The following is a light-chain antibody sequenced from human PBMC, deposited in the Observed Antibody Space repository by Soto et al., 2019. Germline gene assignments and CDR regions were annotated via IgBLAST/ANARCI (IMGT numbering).Light chain of an antibody. Sequence: QSALTQPPSASGSPGQSVTISCTGTSSDVGKYDYVSWFQHHPGKAPKLIIYEVSKRPSGVPDRFSGSKSGSTASLTVSGLQTEDEADYYCSSYGGSSNLVFGGGTKLTVL. CDR3: SSYGGSSNLV. V-gene: IGLV2-8*01. J-gene: IGLJ2*01. CDR1: SSDVGKYDY. CDR2: EVS.